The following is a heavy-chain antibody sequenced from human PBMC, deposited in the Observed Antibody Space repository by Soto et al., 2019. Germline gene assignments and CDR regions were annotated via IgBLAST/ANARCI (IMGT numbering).Heavy chain of an antibody. CDR2: IIPILGIA. D-gene: IGHD3-3*01. CDR3: ASIELRFLEWLFGRNWFDP. Sequence: SVKVSCKASGGTFSSYTISWVRQAPGQGLEWMGRIIPILGIANYAQKFQGRVTITADKSTSTAYMELSSLRSEDTAVYYCASIELRFLEWLFGRNWFDPWGQGTLVTVSS. J-gene: IGHJ5*02. CDR1: GGTFSSYT. V-gene: IGHV1-69*02.